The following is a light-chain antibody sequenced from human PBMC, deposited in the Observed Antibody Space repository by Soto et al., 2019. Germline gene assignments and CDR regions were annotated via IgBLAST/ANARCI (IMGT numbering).Light chain of an antibody. CDR3: QHYNNWPPWT. CDR2: AAS. J-gene: IGKJ1*01. CDR1: QSISSY. V-gene: IGKV1-39*01. Sequence: DIQMTQSPSSLSASVGDRVTITCRASQSISSYLNWYQQKPGKAPKLLIYAASSLQSGVPSRFSGSGSGTDFTLTISSLQSEDFAIYYCQHYNNWPPWTFGQGTKVDIK.